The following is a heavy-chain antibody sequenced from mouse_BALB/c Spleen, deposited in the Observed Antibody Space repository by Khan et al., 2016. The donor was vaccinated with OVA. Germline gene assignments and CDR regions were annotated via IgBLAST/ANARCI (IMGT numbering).Heavy chain of an antibody. CDR3: ARQPYYHYNIMDY. Sequence: QIQLVQSGPGLAAPSQSLSITCTISGFSLTTYGVHWVRQPPGKGLEWLVVIWSDGTTNYNSALKSRLTITKDNSQSQVFLQMNSLQTDDTAIYFCARQPYYHYNIMDYWGQGTSVTVSS. CDR1: GFSLTTYG. CDR2: IWSDGTT. J-gene: IGHJ4*01. D-gene: IGHD2-10*01. V-gene: IGHV2-6-1*01.